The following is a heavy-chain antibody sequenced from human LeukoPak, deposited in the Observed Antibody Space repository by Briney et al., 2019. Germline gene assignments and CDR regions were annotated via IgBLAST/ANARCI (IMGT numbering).Heavy chain of an antibody. CDR1: GFTFSSYW. CDR2: IKQDGSEK. V-gene: IGHV3-7*01. CDR3: AGGPQWLVQVYFDY. Sequence: GGSLRLSCAASGFTFSSYWMSWVRQAPGKGLEWVANIKQDGSEKYYVDSVKGRFTISRDNAKNSLYLQMNSLRAEDTAVHYCAGGPQWLVQVYFDYWGQGTLVTVSS. D-gene: IGHD6-19*01. J-gene: IGHJ4*02.